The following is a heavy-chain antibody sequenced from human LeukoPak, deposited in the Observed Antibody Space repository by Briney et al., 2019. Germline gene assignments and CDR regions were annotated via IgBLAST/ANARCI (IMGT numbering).Heavy chain of an antibody. CDR3: ASLIYYDSSGYQDY. CDR1: GGSFSGYY. Sequence: KPSETLPLTCAVYGGSFSGYYWSWIRQPPGEGLEWIGEINHSGSTNYNPSLKSRVTISVDTSKNQFSLKLSSVTAADTAVYYCASLIYYDSSGYQDYWGQGTLVTVSS. D-gene: IGHD3-22*01. J-gene: IGHJ4*02. CDR2: INHSGST. V-gene: IGHV4-34*01.